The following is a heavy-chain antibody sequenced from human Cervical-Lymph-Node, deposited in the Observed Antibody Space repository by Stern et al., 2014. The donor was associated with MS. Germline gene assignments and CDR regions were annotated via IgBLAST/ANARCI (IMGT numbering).Heavy chain of an antibody. D-gene: IGHD2-8*01. Sequence: QVQLVQSGTEVKKPGASVLVSCKASGYTFTTYGITWVRQAPGQGLEWMGWISADSGNTKYAQKFQDRVTMTRDTTTGTAYMEVRSLRSEDTAFYYCARDKMHAFDYWGQGTQVTVPS. CDR2: ISADSGNT. J-gene: IGHJ4*02. CDR3: ARDKMHAFDY. V-gene: IGHV1-18*01. CDR1: GYTFTTYG.